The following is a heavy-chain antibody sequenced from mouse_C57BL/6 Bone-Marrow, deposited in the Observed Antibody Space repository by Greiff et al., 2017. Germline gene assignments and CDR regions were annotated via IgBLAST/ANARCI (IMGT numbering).Heavy chain of an antibody. CDR1: GFTFSDYY. J-gene: IGHJ4*01. Sequence: DVHLVESEGGLVQPGSSMKLSCTASGFTFSDYYMAWVRQVPEKGLEWVANINYDGSSTYYLDSLKSRFIISRDNAKNILYLQMSSLKSEDTATYYCARGEIYYGNYDYAMDYWGQGTSVTVSS. CDR2: INYDGSST. D-gene: IGHD2-1*01. CDR3: ARGEIYYGNYDYAMDY. V-gene: IGHV5-16*01.